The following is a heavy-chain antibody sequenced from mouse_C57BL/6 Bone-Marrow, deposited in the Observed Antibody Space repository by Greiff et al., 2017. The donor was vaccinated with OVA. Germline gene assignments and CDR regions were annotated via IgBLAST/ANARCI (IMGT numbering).Heavy chain of an antibody. D-gene: IGHD2-1*01. CDR2: INPSSGYT. Sequence: QVQLKESGAELARPGASVKMSCKASGYTFTSYTMHWVKQRPGQGLEWIGYINPSSGYTKYNQKFKDKATLTADKSSSTAYMQLSSLTSEDSAVYYCARYSVYYGNYRFDYWGQGTTLTVSS. V-gene: IGHV1-4*01. CDR3: ARYSVYYGNYRFDY. J-gene: IGHJ2*01. CDR1: GYTFTSYT.